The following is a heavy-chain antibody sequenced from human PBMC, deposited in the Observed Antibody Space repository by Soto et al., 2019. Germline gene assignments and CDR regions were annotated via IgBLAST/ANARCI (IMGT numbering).Heavy chain of an antibody. CDR1: GDSISSDYY. D-gene: IGHD3-10*01. CDR2: IYHTGTT. Sequence: QVQLQESGPGLVEPSGTLSLTCTVSGDSISSDYYWCWVRQPPGKRLEWIGEIYHTGTTNYNPSLKSRVSISRGSSKNKVSLELNSVTAEDPAVYSCAKDTHGGLGYWGQGTLVTVSS. V-gene: IGHV4-4*02. J-gene: IGHJ4*02. CDR3: AKDTHGGLGY.